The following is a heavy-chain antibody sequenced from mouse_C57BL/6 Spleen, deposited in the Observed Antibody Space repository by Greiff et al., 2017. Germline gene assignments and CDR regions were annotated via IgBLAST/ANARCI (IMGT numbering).Heavy chain of an antibody. CDR3: ARYYGYYAFFAY. J-gene: IGHJ3*01. CDR1: GFTFTDYY. V-gene: IGHV7-3*01. D-gene: IGHD2-3*01. CDR2: IRNKANGYTT. Sequence: EVNLVESGGGLVQPGGSLSLSCAASGFTFTDYYMSWVRQPPGKALEWLGFIRNKANGYTTEYSASVKGRFTISRDNSQSILYLQMNALRAEDRATYYCARYYGYYAFFAYWGQGTLVTVSA.